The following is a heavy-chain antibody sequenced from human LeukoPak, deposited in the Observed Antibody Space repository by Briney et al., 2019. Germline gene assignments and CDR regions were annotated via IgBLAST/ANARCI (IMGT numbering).Heavy chain of an antibody. CDR2: INPNSGGT. J-gene: IGHJ3*02. V-gene: IGHV1-2*02. D-gene: IGHD3-3*01. Sequence: ASVKVSCKASGYTFTGYYMHWMRQAPGQGLEWMGWINPNSGGTNYAQKFQGRVTMTRDTSISTAYMELSRLRSDDTAVYYCAREHHLRFLEGSREPEYAFDIWGQGTMVTVSS. CDR1: GYTFTGYY. CDR3: AREHHLRFLEGSREPEYAFDI.